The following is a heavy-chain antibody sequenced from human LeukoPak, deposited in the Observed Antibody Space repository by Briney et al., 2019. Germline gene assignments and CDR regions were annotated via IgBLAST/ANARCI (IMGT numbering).Heavy chain of an antibody. D-gene: IGHD1-26*01. Sequence: PSETLSLTCSVSGGSISSYYCSWIRHPAGKGLEWLVRIHTSGNTNYNPSLKSRVTISVDNSKIQFSLKLSSVTAADTAVYYCARGLVGTTGEQNWFDPWGQGTLVTVSS. J-gene: IGHJ5*02. CDR1: GGSISSYY. V-gene: IGHV4-4*07. CDR2: IHTSGNT. CDR3: ARGLVGTTGEQNWFDP.